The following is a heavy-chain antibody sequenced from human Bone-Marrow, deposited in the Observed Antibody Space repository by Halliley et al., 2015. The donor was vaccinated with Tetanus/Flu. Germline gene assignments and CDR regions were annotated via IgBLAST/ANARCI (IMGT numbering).Heavy chain of an antibody. CDR3: ARAKYSSSSGLVGPDY. V-gene: IGHV3-7*03. J-gene: IGHJ4*02. CDR1: GFTFSDYY. Sequence: SLRLSCAASGFTFSDYYMSWIRQAPGKGLDWVANIKQDGSEKHYVDSVRGRFTISRDNTKNSLYLQMNSLRDEDTAVYYCARAKYSSSSGLVGPDYWGQGTLVTVSS. CDR2: IKQDGSEK. D-gene: IGHD6-6*01.